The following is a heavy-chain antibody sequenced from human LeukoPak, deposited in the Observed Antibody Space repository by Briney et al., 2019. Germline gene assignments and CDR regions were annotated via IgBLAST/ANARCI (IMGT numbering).Heavy chain of an antibody. CDR2: ISAYNGNT. V-gene: IGHV1-18*01. J-gene: IGHJ6*03. CDR3: ARLSSSWYSKHYMDV. CDR1: GYTFTSYG. D-gene: IGHD6-13*01. Sequence: ASVKVSCKASGYTFTSYGISWVRQAPGQGLEWMGWISAYNGNTNYAQKLQGRVTMTTDTSTSTAYMELRSLRSDDTAVYYCARLSSSWYSKHYMDVWGKETTVTVSS.